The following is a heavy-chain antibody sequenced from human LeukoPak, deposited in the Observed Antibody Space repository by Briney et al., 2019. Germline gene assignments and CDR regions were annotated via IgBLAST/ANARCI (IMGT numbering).Heavy chain of an antibody. CDR1: GFTLSSYE. J-gene: IGHJ4*02. D-gene: IGHD3-10*01. CDR3: ARKSASGNYPLDY. V-gene: IGHV3-23*01. Sequence: GGSLRLSCTASGFTLSSYEMSWIRQAPGKGLEWVSSIDYSGGSTHYADSVMGRFTISRDNAKNTVFLQMSSLRAEDTALYYCARKSASGNYPLDYWGQGTLVTVSS. CDR2: IDYSGGST.